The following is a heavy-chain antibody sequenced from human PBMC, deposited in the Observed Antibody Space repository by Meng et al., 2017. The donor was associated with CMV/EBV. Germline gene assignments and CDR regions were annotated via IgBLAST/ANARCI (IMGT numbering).Heavy chain of an antibody. D-gene: IGHD2-8*01. CDR3: ARELPGVVDSLIYYYYGMDV. CDR1: GFTVSSYY. V-gene: IGHV3-66*02. Sequence: GESLKISCAASGFTVSSYYMSWVRQAPGKGLEWVSVIYSGGSTYYADSVKGRFTISRDNSKNTLYLQMNSLRAEDTAVYYCARELPGVVDSLIYYYYGMDVWGQGTTVTVSS. CDR2: IYSGGST. J-gene: IGHJ6*02.